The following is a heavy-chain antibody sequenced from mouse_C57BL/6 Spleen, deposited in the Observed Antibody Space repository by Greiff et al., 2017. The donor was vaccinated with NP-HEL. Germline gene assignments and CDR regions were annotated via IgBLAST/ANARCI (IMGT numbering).Heavy chain of an antibody. CDR1: GFTFSDYG. CDR2: ISSGSSTI. D-gene: IGHD1-1*01. V-gene: IGHV5-17*01. J-gene: IGHJ4*01. Sequence: EVKVVESGGGLVKPGGSLKLSCAASGFTFSDYGMHWVRQAPEKGLEWVAYISSGSSTIYYADTVKGRFTISRDNAKNTLFLQMTSLRSEDTAMYYCARRGYYGSSYLYYAMDYWGQGTSVTVSS. CDR3: ARRGYYGSSYLYYAMDY.